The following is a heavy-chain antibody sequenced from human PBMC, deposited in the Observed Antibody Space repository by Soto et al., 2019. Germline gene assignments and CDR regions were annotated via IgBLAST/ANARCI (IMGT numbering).Heavy chain of an antibody. CDR2: IKKDGSDK. CDR1: GFTFSNCW. J-gene: IGHJ4*02. CDR3: VRDVDGDLDY. V-gene: IGHV3-7*03. D-gene: IGHD3-10*01. Sequence: PGGSLRLSCVASGFTFSNCWMDWVRQAPGKGLEWVANIKKDGSDKNYVDSVKGRFTISRDNAKNSVFIQMNSLRAEDTAVYYCVRDVDGDLDYWGQGTLVTVSS.